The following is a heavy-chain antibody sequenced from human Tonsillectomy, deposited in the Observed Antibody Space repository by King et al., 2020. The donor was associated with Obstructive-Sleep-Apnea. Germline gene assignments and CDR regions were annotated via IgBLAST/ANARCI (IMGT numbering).Heavy chain of an antibody. CDR1: GCTFSSYW. J-gene: IGHJ2*01. V-gene: IGHV3-7*03. Sequence: VQLVESGGGLVQPGGSLRLSCAASGCTFSSYWMSWVRQAPGKGLEWVANIKQEGSEKYYVDSVKGRFTISRDNAKNSLYLQMNSMRAEDTAVYYCARDRVWFGAFDLWGRGTLVTVSS. CDR3: ARDRVWFGAFDL. CDR2: IKQEGSEK. D-gene: IGHD3-10*01.